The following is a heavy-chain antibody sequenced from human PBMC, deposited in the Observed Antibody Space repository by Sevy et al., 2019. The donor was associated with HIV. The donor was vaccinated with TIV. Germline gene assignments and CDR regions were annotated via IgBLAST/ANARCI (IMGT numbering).Heavy chain of an antibody. V-gene: IGHV3-48*01. CDR3: ARVQGVAVTGWTPFDY. D-gene: IGHD3-9*01. Sequence: QAGGSLRLSCAVSGFTFSSYNMNWVRQAPGKGLEWVSYISSSGNTIYYADSVKGRFTISRDNAKHSLYLQMNSLRAEDTAVYYCARVQGVAVTGWTPFDYWGQGTLVTVSS. CDR1: GFTFSSYN. J-gene: IGHJ4*02. CDR2: ISSSGNTI.